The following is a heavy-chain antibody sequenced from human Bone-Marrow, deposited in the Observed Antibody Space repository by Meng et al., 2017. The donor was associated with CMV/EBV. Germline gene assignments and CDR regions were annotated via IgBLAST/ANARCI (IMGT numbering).Heavy chain of an antibody. Sequence: GESLKLLCTASGLTFGDYAMSWVRPAPRKGLEWVGFISSTAYGGTTEYAASVKGRFTISRDDSKSIAYLQMNSLTTEGTAVEYCTRALSLPPHHYYYGMDVWGQGTTVTVSS. CDR2: ISSTAYGGTT. V-gene: IGHV3-49*04. J-gene: IGHJ6*02. CDR1: GLTFGDYA. D-gene: IGHD2/OR15-2a*01. CDR3: TRALSLPPHHYYYGMDV.